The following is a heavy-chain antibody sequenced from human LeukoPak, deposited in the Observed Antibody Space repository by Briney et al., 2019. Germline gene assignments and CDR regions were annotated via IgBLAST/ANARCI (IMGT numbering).Heavy chain of an antibody. CDR1: GFSVTDIY. CDR3: ARGECTGGSCPEH. CDR2: IFTDGRS. J-gene: IGHJ4*02. V-gene: IGHV3-66*02. D-gene: IGHD2-15*01. Sequence: GGSLRLSCAASGFSVTDIYMTWVRQAPGKGLEWVAIIFTDGRSYYGDSVKGRFTISRDRSRNTLYLQSNSLRVEDTATYYCARGECTGGSCPEHWGQGTLVTVSS.